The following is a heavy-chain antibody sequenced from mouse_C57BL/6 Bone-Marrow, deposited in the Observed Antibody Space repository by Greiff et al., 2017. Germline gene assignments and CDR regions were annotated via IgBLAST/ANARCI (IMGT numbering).Heavy chain of an antibody. Sequence: VQRVESGPGLVAPSQSLSITCTVSGFSLTSYGVSWVRQPPGKGLEWLGVIWGDGSTNYHSALISRLSISKDNSKSQVFLKLNSLQTDDTATYYCAKNSVTTVVAPYYYAMDYWGQGTSVTVSS. J-gene: IGHJ4*01. D-gene: IGHD1-1*01. V-gene: IGHV2-3*01. CDR3: AKNSVTTVVAPYYYAMDY. CDR2: IWGDGST. CDR1: GFSLTSYG.